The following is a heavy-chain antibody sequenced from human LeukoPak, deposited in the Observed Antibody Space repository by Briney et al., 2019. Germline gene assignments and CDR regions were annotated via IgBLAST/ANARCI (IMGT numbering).Heavy chain of an antibody. Sequence: GGSLRLYCAASGFSFRSYWMHWVRQVQGQVLVLVSRINNDGSTTSYADSVKGRFTISRDNAKNTLYLQMNSLRAEDTAVYYCVRGYCSSTSCPTLYYYWGQGTLVTVSS. CDR1: GFSFRSYW. CDR2: INNDGSTT. CDR3: VRGYCSSTSCPTLYYY. J-gene: IGHJ4*02. D-gene: IGHD2-2*01. V-gene: IGHV3-74*01.